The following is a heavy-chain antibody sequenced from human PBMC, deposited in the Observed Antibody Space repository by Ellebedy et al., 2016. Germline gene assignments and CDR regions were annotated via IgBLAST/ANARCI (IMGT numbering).Heavy chain of an antibody. V-gene: IGHV4-39*07. CDR2: IYYSGST. Sequence: SETLSLTXTVSGGSISSSSYYWGWIRQPPGKGLEWIGSIYYSGSTYYNPSLKSRVTISVDTSKNQFSLKLSSVTAADTAVYYCARLRKRPGDYRQYYYYYGMDVWGQGTTVTVSS. CDR1: GGSISSSSYY. J-gene: IGHJ6*02. D-gene: IGHD4-17*01. CDR3: ARLRKRPGDYRQYYYYYGMDV.